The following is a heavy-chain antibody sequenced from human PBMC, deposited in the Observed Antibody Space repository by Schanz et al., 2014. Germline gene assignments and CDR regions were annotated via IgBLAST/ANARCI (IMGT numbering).Heavy chain of an antibody. D-gene: IGHD3-10*01. V-gene: IGHV4-4*02. Sequence: QVQLQESGPGLVKPLETLSLTCSVSGYSISNSHWWNWVRQPPGKGLEWIGVIYHGGTTIYNPSLESRVTISIDKSKNQFSVRLTSVTAADTAVYYCAREIESSMIRGVIDWGQGTLVTVSS. J-gene: IGHJ4*02. CDR3: AREIESSMIRGVID. CDR1: GYSISNSHW. CDR2: IYHGGTT.